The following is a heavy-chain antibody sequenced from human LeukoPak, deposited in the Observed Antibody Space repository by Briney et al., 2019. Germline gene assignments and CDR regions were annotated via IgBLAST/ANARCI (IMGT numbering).Heavy chain of an antibody. CDR1: GYTFTSYG. V-gene: IGHV1-18*01. CDR3: AREEGAPIAAANI. J-gene: IGHJ3*02. Sequence: ASVKVSCKASGYTFTSYGTSWVRQAPGQGLEWMAWISAYNGNTDYAQKLQGRVTMTTDTSTSTAYMELRSLRSDDTAVYYCAREEGAPIAAANIWGLGTMVTVSS. CDR2: ISAYNGNT. D-gene: IGHD6-13*01.